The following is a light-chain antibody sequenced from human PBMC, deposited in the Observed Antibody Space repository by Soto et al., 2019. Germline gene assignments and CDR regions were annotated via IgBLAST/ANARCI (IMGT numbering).Light chain of an antibody. Sequence: QSALTQPPSASGSPGQSVTISCTGTSSDVGGYNYVSWYQQYPGRTPKLMIYEVTKRPSGVPDRFSGSKSGNTASLTVSGLQAEGEADYYCSSYAASNNFYFVFGGGTKLTV. CDR1: SSDVGGYNY. J-gene: IGLJ3*02. V-gene: IGLV2-8*01. CDR2: EVT. CDR3: SSYAASNNFYFV.